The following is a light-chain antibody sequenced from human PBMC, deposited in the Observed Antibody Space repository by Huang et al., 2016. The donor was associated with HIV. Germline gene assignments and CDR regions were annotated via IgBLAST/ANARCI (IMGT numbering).Light chain of an antibody. CDR2: STS. CDR3: QQYYTSPT. J-gene: IGKJ1*01. Sequence: DIQMTQPPSSRSAFVGDTVPITCRASQGISNSVACHQQKPGKAPKLLLYSTSRLESGVPSRFRGGGSGTDYTLTINSLQPDDFATYYCQQYYTSPTFGQGSKVEIK. V-gene: IGKV1-NL1*01. CDR1: QGISNS.